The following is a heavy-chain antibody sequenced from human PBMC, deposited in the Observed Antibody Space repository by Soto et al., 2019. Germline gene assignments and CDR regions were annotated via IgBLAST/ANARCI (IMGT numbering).Heavy chain of an antibody. CDR2: IYYSGSS. D-gene: IGHD3-22*01. J-gene: IGHJ4*02. Sequence: SETLSLTCTVSGGSISSGDYYWSWIRQPPGKGLEWIGYIYYSGSSYYNPSLRSRLTMSVDTSKNQFSLRLSSVTAADTAVYYYDSSGPPAYWGQGTLVTVSS. V-gene: IGHV4-30-4*01. CDR3: DSSGPPAY. CDR1: GGSISSGDYY.